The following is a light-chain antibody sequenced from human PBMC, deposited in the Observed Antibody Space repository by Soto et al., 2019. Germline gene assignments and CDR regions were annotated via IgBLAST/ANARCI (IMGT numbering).Light chain of an antibody. CDR2: RNN. CDR3: AAWDDTVRSYV. Sequence: QSVLTQPPSVLGTPGQRVTISCSGSISNIGNNYVHWFQQLPGTAPKVLSNRNNQRPSGVPDRFSGSKSGTSASLAISGLRSEDEAEYYCAAWDDTVRSYVFGTGTKLTVL. CDR1: ISNIGNNY. J-gene: IGLJ1*01. V-gene: IGLV1-47*01.